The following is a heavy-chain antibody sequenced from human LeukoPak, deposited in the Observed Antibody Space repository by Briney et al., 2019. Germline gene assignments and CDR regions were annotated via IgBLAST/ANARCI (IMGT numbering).Heavy chain of an antibody. V-gene: IGHV1-24*01. CDR1: GYTLTELS. D-gene: IGHD6-19*01. J-gene: IGHJ3*02. CDR3: ATGYSSGLDAFDI. CDR2: FDPEDGET. Sequence: ASVKVSCKVSGYTLTELSMHWVRQAPGQRREWLGGFDPEDGETIYAQKFQGRVTMTEDTSTDPAYMELSSLRSEDTAVYYCATGYSSGLDAFDIWGQGTMVTVSS.